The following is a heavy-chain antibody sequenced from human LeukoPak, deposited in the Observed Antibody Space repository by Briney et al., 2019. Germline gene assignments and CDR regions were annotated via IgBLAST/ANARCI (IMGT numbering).Heavy chain of an antibody. D-gene: IGHD4-11*01. Sequence: PGRSLRLSCAASGFTFDDYAMHWVRQAPGKGLEWVSGISWNSGSIGYADPVKGRFTISRDNAKNSLYLQMNSLRAEDTAVYYCARVSRTVYYMDVWGKGTTVTVSS. J-gene: IGHJ6*03. CDR1: GFTFDDYA. CDR2: ISWNSGSI. V-gene: IGHV3-9*01. CDR3: ARVSRTVYYMDV.